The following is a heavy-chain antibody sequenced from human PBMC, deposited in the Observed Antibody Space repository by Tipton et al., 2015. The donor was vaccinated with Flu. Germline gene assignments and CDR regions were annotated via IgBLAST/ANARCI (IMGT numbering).Heavy chain of an antibody. V-gene: IGHV5-51*03. CDR1: GYSFTSYW. J-gene: IGHJ4*02. Sequence: VQLVQSGAEVKKPGESLKISCKGSGYSFTSYWIGWVRQMPGNGLEWMGLIYPGDSNTRYSPSFQGQVTIPADKSISTAYMQWSSLKASDTAMYYCVRLADGGNEPGDYWGQGTLVTVSS. D-gene: IGHD4-23*01. CDR2: IYPGDSNT. CDR3: VRLADGGNEPGDY.